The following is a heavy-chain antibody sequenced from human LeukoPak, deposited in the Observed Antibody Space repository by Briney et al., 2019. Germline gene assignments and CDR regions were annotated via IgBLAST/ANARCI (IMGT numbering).Heavy chain of an antibody. CDR1: GFTFSTFW. CDR3: ARGRYYGMDV. CDR2: IKSDGSIT. J-gene: IGHJ6*02. Sequence: GGSLRLSCAASGFTFSTFWMHWVRQAPGKGLVWVSGIKSDGSITTYADSVKGRFTVSRDNAENTLYLQMNSLRAEDTAVYYCARGRYYGMDVWGQGTTVTVSS. V-gene: IGHV3-74*03.